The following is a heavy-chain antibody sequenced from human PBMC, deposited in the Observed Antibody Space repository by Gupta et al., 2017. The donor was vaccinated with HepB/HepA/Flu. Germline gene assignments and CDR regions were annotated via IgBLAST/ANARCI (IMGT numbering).Heavy chain of an antibody. J-gene: IGHJ4*02. Sequence: QVQLVQSGAEVKKPGASVKVSCKASGYTFTSYYMHWVRQAPGQGLEWMGIINPSGGRTSDAQKFQGRVTMTRDTATSTVYMELRSLRSEDTAVYYCATGGALIKNYFDYWGQGTLVTVSS. CDR3: ATGGALIKNYFDY. V-gene: IGHV1-46*01. CDR2: INPSGGRT. CDR1: GYTFTSYY. D-gene: IGHD2-8*01.